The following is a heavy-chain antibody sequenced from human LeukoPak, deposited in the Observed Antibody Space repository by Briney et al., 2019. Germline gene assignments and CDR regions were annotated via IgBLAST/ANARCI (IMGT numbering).Heavy chain of an antibody. V-gene: IGHV4-38-2*02. CDR1: GYSISSGYY. CDR3: ARDKSGWS. CDR2: IYHSGST. J-gene: IGHJ4*02. D-gene: IGHD6-19*01. Sequence: SETLSLTCAVSGYSISSGYYWGWIRQPPGKGLEWIGSIYHSGSTYYNPSLKSRVTISVYTSKNQFSLKLSSVTAADTAVYYCARDKSGWSWGQGTLVTVSS.